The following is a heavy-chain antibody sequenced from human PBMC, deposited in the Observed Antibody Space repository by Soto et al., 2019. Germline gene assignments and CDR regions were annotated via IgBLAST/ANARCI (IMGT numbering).Heavy chain of an antibody. V-gene: IGHV4-34*01. CDR2: INHSGST. J-gene: IGHJ4*02. D-gene: IGHD6-19*01. Sequence: SETLSLTCAVYGGSFSGYYWSWIRQPPGKGLEWIGEINHSGSTNYNPSLKSRVTISVDTSKNQFSLKLSSVTAADTAVYYCARDPQWLVTKYYFDYWGQGTLVTVSS. CDR3: ARDPQWLVTKYYFDY. CDR1: GGSFSGYY.